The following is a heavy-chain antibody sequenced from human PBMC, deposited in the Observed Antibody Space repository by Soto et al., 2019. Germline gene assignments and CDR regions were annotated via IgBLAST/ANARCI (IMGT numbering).Heavy chain of an antibody. J-gene: IGHJ4*02. Sequence: SETLSLTCTVSGGSISPYYWTWIRQPPGKGLEWIGYIYYSGSTNYNPSLKSRVTILVDTSKNQFSLKLTSVTAADTAVYYCERGAVRGVLYYWGQGTLVTVSS. CDR2: IYYSGST. CDR3: ERGAVRGVLYY. V-gene: IGHV4-59*01. CDR1: GGSISPYY. D-gene: IGHD3-10*01.